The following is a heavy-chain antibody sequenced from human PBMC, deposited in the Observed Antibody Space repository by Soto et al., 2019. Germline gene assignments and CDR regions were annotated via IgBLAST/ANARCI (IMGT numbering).Heavy chain of an antibody. D-gene: IGHD1-26*01. CDR2: IIPIFGTA. Sequence: QVQLVQSGAEVKKPGSSVKVSCKASGGTFSSYAISWVRQAPGQGLEWMGGIIPIFGTANYAQKFQGRVTITADESTSTAYMELSSLRSEYTAVYYCARGEVGASYYYYYGMDVWGQGTTVTVSS. J-gene: IGHJ6*02. V-gene: IGHV1-69*01. CDR3: ARGEVGASYYYYYGMDV. CDR1: GGTFSSYA.